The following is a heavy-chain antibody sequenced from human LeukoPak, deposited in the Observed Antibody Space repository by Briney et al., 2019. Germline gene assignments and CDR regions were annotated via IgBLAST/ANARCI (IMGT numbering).Heavy chain of an antibody. CDR2: IRSKVDSYAT. CDR1: GFTFSGST. J-gene: IGHJ6*02. D-gene: IGHD3-10*01. Sequence: PGGSLRLSCAASGFTFSGSTFYWVRQASGKGLEWVGRIRSKVDSYATTYAASVKGRFTISRDDSKNTAYLQMNSLKTEDTAVYYCSSAYYYGSGSSIWGPSVWGQGTTVTVSS. V-gene: IGHV3-73*01. CDR3: SSAYYYGSGSSIWGPSV.